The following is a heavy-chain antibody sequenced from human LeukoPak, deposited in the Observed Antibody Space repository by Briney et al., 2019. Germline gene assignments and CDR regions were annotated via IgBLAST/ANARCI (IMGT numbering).Heavy chain of an antibody. J-gene: IGHJ4*02. CDR3: ARAPDYGDYVAYY. D-gene: IGHD4-17*01. Sequence: SVKVSCKASGYTFTTYPINWVRQAPGQGLEWMGGIIPIFGTANYAQKFQGRVTITADESTSTAYMELSSLRSEDTAVYYCARAPDYGDYVAYYWGQGTLVTVSS. CDR1: GYTFTTYP. CDR2: IIPIFGTA. V-gene: IGHV1-69*13.